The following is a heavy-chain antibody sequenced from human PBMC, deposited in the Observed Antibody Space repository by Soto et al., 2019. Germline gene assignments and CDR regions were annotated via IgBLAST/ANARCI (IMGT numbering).Heavy chain of an antibody. CDR1: GGTFSSYA. D-gene: IGHD2-15*01. Sequence: QVQLVQSGAEVKKPGSSVKVSCKASGGTFSSYAISWVRQAPGQGLEWMGVVIPIFGTANYAQKFQGRVTITADESTSTAYMEVSSLRSEDTAVYYCARVKAEYCSGGSCYRFDYWGQGTLVTVSS. CDR2: VIPIFGTA. J-gene: IGHJ4*02. V-gene: IGHV1-69*12. CDR3: ARVKAEYCSGGSCYRFDY.